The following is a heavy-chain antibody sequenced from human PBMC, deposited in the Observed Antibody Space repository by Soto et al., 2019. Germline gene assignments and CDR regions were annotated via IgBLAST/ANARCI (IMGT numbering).Heavy chain of an antibody. D-gene: IGHD4-17*01. V-gene: IGHV3-9*01. CDR2: ISWNSGNI. J-gene: IGHJ4*02. Sequence: EVQLVESGGGLVQPGRSLRLSCAAYGFTFDDYAMHWVRQAPGKGLEWVSGISWNSGNIDDADSVKGRFTISRDNDKNSLYLQMNSLRAEDTALYYWAIFRTVTTPFDYWGQGTLVTVSS. CDR3: AIFRTVTTPFDY. CDR1: GFTFDDYA.